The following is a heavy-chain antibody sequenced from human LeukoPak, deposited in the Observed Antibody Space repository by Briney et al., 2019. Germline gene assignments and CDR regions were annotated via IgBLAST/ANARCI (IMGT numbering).Heavy chain of an antibody. CDR2: VSGSGGST. J-gene: IGHJ4*02. D-gene: IGHD3-22*01. CDR1: GFTFSSYA. CDR3: ARDLGFMGGYYPHFDY. V-gene: IGHV3-23*01. Sequence: GGSLRLSCAASGFTFSSYAMSWVRQAPGKGLEWVSAVSGSGGSTYYADSVKGRFTISRDNAKNSLYLQMNSLRTEDTAVYYCARDLGFMGGYYPHFDYWGQGTLVTVSS.